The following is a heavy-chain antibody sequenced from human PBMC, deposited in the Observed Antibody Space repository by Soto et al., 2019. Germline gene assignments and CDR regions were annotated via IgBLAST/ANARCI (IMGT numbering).Heavy chain of an antibody. D-gene: IGHD5-12*01. CDR3: ASSGYDWLYYYYYGMDV. J-gene: IGHJ6*02. CDR2: IYYSGST. Sequence: SETLSLTYTVSGGSISSGDYYWSWIRQPPGKGLEWIGYIYYSGSTYYNPSLKSRVTISVDTSKNQFSLKLSSVTAADTAVYYCASSGYDWLYYYYYGMDVWGQGTTVTVSS. CDR1: GGSISSGDYY. V-gene: IGHV4-30-4*01.